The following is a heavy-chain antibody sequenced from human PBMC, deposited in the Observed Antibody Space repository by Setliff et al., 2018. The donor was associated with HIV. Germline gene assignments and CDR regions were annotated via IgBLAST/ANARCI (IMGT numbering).Heavy chain of an antibody. CDR2: MNTDGSST. V-gene: IGHV3-74*01. Sequence: PGGSLRLSCAASGFIFSSYWMHWVRQAPGKGLVWVFGMNTDGSSTRYADSVKGRFTISRDNAKNMLYLQMNSLSADDTAVYYCVRGSGYYYFDNWGQGALVTVSS. J-gene: IGHJ4*02. CDR3: VRGSGYYYFDN. CDR1: GFIFSSYW. D-gene: IGHD3-22*01.